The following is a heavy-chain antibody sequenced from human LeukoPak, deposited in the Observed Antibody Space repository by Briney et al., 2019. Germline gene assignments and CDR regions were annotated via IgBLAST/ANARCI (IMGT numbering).Heavy chain of an antibody. J-gene: IGHJ3*01. V-gene: IGHV3-21*01. CDR2: ISGSGSYM. CDR1: GFIFSSYA. CDR3: ARGLGSGDYVANAFDF. Sequence: GGSLRLSCAASGFIFSSYAMNWVRQAPGKGLEWVSSISGSGSYMHYADSMKGRFTISRDNAKKSVYLHMSRLRAEDTAVYYCARGLGSGDYVANAFDFWGRGTTVSVS. D-gene: IGHD4-17*01.